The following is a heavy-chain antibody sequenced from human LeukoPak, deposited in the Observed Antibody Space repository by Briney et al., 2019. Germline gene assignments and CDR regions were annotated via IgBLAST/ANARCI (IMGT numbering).Heavy chain of an antibody. Sequence: GGSLRLSCAASGFTFSDYYMNWIRQAPGKGLEWVANIKQDGSEKYYVDSVKGRFTISRDNSKNTLYLQMNSLRAEDTAVYYCAKDREYYYDSSPVYWGQGTLVTVSS. CDR3: AKDREYYYDSSPVY. CDR2: IKQDGSEK. CDR1: GFTFSDYY. V-gene: IGHV3-7*03. D-gene: IGHD3-22*01. J-gene: IGHJ4*02.